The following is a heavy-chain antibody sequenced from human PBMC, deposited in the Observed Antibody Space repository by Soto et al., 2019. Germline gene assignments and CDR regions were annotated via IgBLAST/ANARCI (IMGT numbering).Heavy chain of an antibody. J-gene: IGHJ5*02. Sequence: QVQLVQSGAEVKKPGASVKVSCKASGYTFTNYGISWVRQAPGQGLEWMGWISTNTGHTDYARNLRGRVTMTTDASTTTAYMELRSLTSDDTAVYYCARVIPGVEAWFDPWGQGTLVTVSS. V-gene: IGHV1-18*04. D-gene: IGHD2-2*01. CDR2: ISTNTGHT. CDR1: GYTFTNYG. CDR3: ARVIPGVEAWFDP.